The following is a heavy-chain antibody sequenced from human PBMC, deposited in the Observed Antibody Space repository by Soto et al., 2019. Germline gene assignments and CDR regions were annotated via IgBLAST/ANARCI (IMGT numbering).Heavy chain of an antibody. Sequence: GSLRLSCAASGFTFRNYAVHWVRQAPGKGLEWVAVISYDGINKYYADSVKGRFTISRDNSKNTLYLQMNSLRVEDTAVYYCARDRGDYGRGSYYYAMDVWGQGTTVTVSS. CDR1: GFTFRNYA. V-gene: IGHV3-30-3*01. CDR2: ISYDGINK. CDR3: ARDRGDYGRGSYYYAMDV. D-gene: IGHD4-17*01. J-gene: IGHJ6*02.